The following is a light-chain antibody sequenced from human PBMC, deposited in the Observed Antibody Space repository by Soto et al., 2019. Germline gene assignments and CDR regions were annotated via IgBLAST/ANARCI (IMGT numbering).Light chain of an antibody. CDR1: QSVSRN. V-gene: IGKV3-15*01. J-gene: IGKJ5*01. Sequence: EVVMPQSPATLSVSPGERATLSCRASQSVSRNLAWYQQEPGQAPRCLIYGASIRATAIPARFSGSGSWTEFTLTISSLQSEDFAVYYCQQYNTRTPLTFGQGTRLEI. CDR3: QQYNTRTPLT. CDR2: GAS.